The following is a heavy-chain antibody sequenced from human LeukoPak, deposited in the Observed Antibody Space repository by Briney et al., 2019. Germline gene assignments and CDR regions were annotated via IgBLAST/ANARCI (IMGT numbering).Heavy chain of an antibody. D-gene: IGHD2-2*01. Sequence: SCKASGYTFTSYGISWVRQAPGKGLEWVAFIRYDGSNKYYADSVKGRFTISRDNSKNTLYLQMNSLKAEDTAVYYCAKAHYCSSTSCSYQSDYWGQGTLVTVSS. CDR1: GYTFTSYG. CDR3: AKAHYCSSTSCSYQSDY. V-gene: IGHV3-30*02. J-gene: IGHJ4*02. CDR2: IRYDGSNK.